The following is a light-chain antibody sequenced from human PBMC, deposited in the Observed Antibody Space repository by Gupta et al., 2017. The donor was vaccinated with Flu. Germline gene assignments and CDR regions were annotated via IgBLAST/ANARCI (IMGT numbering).Light chain of an antibody. J-gene: IGKJ2*02. Sequence: PSFLSASVGDRVTITCRASQSISNSLAWYQQRPGKAPKVFIYAASTLQSGVPSRFSGSGSGTEFTLTISSLQPDDFATYSWQQDDSYPRTFGQGTKVEFK. V-gene: IGKV1-9*01. CDR1: QSISNS. CDR3: QQDDSYPRT. CDR2: AAS.